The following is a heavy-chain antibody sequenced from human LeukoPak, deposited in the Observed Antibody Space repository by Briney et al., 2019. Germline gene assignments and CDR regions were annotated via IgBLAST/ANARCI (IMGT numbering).Heavy chain of an antibody. Sequence: GGSLRLSCAASGFPFNNYWIHWVRQVPGKGLVWVSRINNDGSSASYVDSVKGRFTISRDNAKNTLFLQMNSLRAEDTAVYYCARRGTGHGMDVWGQGTTVTVSS. D-gene: IGHD1-1*01. CDR1: GFPFNNYW. CDR3: ARRGTGHGMDV. V-gene: IGHV3-74*01. CDR2: INNDGSSA. J-gene: IGHJ6*02.